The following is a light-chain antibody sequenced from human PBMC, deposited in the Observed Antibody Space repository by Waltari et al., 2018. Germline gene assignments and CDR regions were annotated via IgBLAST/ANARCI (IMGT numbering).Light chain of an antibody. CDR2: NAS. J-gene: IGKJ5*01. V-gene: IGKV3-11*01. Sequence: VLTQSPGTLSLSPGETATFSCRASHIVNEYLAWYQQKPAQAPRLLIFNASKRATGSPARFSGSGSVTDSTRTICCREPEYSAVYYCRPRSNWPPESFGQGTRLEIK. CDR1: HIVNEY. CDR3: RPRSNWPPES.